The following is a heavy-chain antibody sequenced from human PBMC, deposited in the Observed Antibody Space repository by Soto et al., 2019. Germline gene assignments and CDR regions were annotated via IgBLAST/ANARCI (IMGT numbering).Heavy chain of an antibody. D-gene: IGHD2-2*01. CDR2: ISSSSSYI. J-gene: IGHJ6*03. CDR1: GFTFSSYS. CDR3: ARESVVPAGITYYYMDV. Sequence: PGGSLRLSCAASGFTFSSYSMNWVRQAPGKGLEWVSSISSSSSYIYYADSVKGRFTISRDNAKNSLYLQMNSLRAEDTAVYYCARESVVPAGITYYYMDVWGKGTTVTVSS. V-gene: IGHV3-21*01.